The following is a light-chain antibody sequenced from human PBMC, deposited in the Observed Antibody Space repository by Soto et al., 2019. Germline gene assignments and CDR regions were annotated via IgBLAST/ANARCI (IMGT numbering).Light chain of an antibody. CDR2: EVS. CDR3: SSYTSSSIDDV. V-gene: IGLV2-14*01. Sequence: QSALTQPASVSGSPGQSITISCTGTSSDVGGYNYVPWYQQHPGTAPKLMIYEVSNRPSGVSNRFSGSKSGNTASLTISGLQAEDEADYYCSSYTSSSIDDVFGTGTKLTVL. J-gene: IGLJ1*01. CDR1: SSDVGGYNY.